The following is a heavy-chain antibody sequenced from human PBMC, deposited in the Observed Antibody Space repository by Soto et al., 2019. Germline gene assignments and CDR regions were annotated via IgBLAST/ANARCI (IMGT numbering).Heavy chain of an antibody. Sequence: KPSETLSLTCTVSGGSISSYYWSWIRRPPGKGLEWIGYIYYSGSTNYNPSLKSRVTISVDTSKNQFSLQLSSVTAADTAVYYCARDTRAVYSYGPTFDSWGQGTLVTVSS. CDR1: GGSISSYY. CDR2: IYYSGST. J-gene: IGHJ4*02. CDR3: ARDTRAVYSYGPTFDS. V-gene: IGHV4-59*12. D-gene: IGHD5-18*01.